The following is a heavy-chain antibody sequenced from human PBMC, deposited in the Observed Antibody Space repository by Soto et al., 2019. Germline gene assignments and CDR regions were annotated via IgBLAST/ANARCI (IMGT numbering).Heavy chain of an antibody. J-gene: IGHJ3*01. CDR1: GFTFSSYA. CDR3: AKRRILDSSGYYAPDV. D-gene: IGHD3-22*01. CDR2: ITSGGST. Sequence: GGSLRLSCAASGFTFSSYAMTWVRQAPGKGLEWVSGITSGGSTYYADSVKGRFTISRDNSKNTLYLQMNSLRAEDTAVYYCAKRRILDSSGYYAPDVWGQGTMVTVSS. V-gene: IGHV3-23*01.